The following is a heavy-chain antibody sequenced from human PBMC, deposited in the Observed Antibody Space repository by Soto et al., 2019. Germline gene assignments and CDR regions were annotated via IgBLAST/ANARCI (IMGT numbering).Heavy chain of an antibody. CDR3: ARFTTYYYDSSGYSFDY. CDR2: IYYSGST. CDR1: GGSISSYY. Sequence: SETLSLTCTVSGGSISSYYWSWIRQPPGKGLEWIGYIYYSGSTNYNPSLKSRVTISVDTSKNQFSLKLSSVTAADTAVYYCARFTTYYYDSSGYSFDYWGQGTLVTVSS. D-gene: IGHD3-22*01. J-gene: IGHJ4*02. V-gene: IGHV4-59*01.